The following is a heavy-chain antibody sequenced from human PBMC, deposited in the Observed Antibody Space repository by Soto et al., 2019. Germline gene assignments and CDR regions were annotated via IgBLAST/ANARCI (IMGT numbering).Heavy chain of an antibody. V-gene: IGHV4-59*01. CDR1: GGSISSYY. J-gene: IGHJ4*02. CDR3: ARDFTDCSSTSCYINYFDY. Sequence: PSETLSLTCPVSGGSISSYYWSWIRQPPGKGLEWIGYIYYSGSTNYNPSLKSRVTISVDTSKNQFSLKLSSVTAADTAVYYCARDFTDCSSTSCYINYFDYWGQGTLVTVSS. CDR2: IYYSGST. D-gene: IGHD2-2*01.